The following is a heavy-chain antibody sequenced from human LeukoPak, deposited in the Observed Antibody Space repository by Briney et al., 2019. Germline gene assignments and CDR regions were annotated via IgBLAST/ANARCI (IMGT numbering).Heavy chain of an antibody. CDR1: GYTFTGYY. V-gene: IGHV1-2*02. J-gene: IGHJ6*03. CDR2: INPNSGGT. CDR3: ARDSYYGSGSYPYYYYYYMDV. Sequence: ASVKVSCKASGYTFTGYYMHWVRQAPGQGLEWMGWINPNSGGTNYAQKFQGRVTMTRDTSISTAYMELSRLRSDDTAVYYCARDSYYGSGSYPYYYYYYMDVWGKGTTVTISS. D-gene: IGHD3-10*01.